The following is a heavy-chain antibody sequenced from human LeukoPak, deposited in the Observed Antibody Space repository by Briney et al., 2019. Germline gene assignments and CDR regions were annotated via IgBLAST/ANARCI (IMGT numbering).Heavy chain of an antibody. CDR1: GFTFSDYY. Sequence: GGSLRLSCAASGFTFSDYYMNWIRQAPGKGLEWVSYISSSGSTIYYADSVKGRFTISRDNAKNSLYLQMNSLRAEDTAVYYCARGYSGSYPQGLHDAFDIWGQGTMVTVSS. CDR2: ISSSGSTI. CDR3: ARGYSGSYPQGLHDAFDI. D-gene: IGHD1-26*01. J-gene: IGHJ3*02. V-gene: IGHV3-11*01.